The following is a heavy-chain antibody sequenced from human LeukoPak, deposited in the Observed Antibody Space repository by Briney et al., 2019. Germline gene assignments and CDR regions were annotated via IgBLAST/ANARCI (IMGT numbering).Heavy chain of an antibody. D-gene: IGHD4/OR15-4a*01. Sequence: GGSLRLSCEASGFIFEDYAMHWVRQAPGKGLEWVSCISWDSGSIGYADSVRGRFIISRDNANNSLYLHMNSLKPDDTALYYCAKDISFDYGGAPDSWGEGTLVTVSS. J-gene: IGHJ4*02. CDR3: AKDISFDYGGAPDS. V-gene: IGHV3-9*01. CDR2: ISWDSGSI. CDR1: GFIFEDYA.